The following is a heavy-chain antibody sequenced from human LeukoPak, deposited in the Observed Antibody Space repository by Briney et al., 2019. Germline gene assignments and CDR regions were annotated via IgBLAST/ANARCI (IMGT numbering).Heavy chain of an antibody. D-gene: IGHD2-2*01. V-gene: IGHV1-69*01. Sequence: SVKVSCKASGGTFSSYAISWVRQAPGQGLEWMEGIIPIFGTANYAQKFQGRVTITADESTSTAYMELSSLRSEDTAVYYCARSRAVPAPSPYYFDYWGQGTLVTVSS. CDR3: ARSRAVPAPSPYYFDY. J-gene: IGHJ4*02. CDR1: GGTFSSYA. CDR2: IIPIFGTA.